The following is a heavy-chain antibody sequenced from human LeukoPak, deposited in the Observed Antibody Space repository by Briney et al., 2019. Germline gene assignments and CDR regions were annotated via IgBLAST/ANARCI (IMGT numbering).Heavy chain of an antibody. D-gene: IGHD3-22*01. Sequence: SVKVSCKASGGTFSSYAISWVRQAPGQGLEWMGGIIPIFGTANYAQKFQGRVTITTDESTSTAYMELSSLRSEDTAVYYCAGSDDSSGYYSYWGQGTLVTVSS. CDR1: GGTFSSYA. J-gene: IGHJ4*02. CDR2: IIPIFGTA. V-gene: IGHV1-69*05. CDR3: AGSDDSSGYYSY.